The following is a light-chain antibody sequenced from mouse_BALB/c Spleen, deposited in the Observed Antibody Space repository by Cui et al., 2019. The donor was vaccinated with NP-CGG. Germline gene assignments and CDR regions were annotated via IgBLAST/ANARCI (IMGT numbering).Light chain of an antibody. V-gene: IGLV1*01. CDR3: ALWYSNHWV. Sequence: QAVVTQESELTTSPGETVTLTCRSSTGAVTTNNYANWVQEKSDHLFTGLIGGTNNRAPGVPARFSGSLIGDKAVLTIIGAQTEDEAIYFCALWYSNHWVFGGGTKLTVL. CDR2: GTN. CDR1: TGAVTTNNY. J-gene: IGLJ1*01.